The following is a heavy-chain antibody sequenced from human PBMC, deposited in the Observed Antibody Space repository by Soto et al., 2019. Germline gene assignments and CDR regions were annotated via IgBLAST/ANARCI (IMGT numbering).Heavy chain of an antibody. V-gene: IGHV1-3*01. J-gene: IGHJ3*02. CDR2: INAGNGNT. CDR1: GYTFTSYA. CDR3: AREGAAVAGKSLRIITSHDAFDI. Sequence: ASVKVSCKASGYTFTSYAMHWVRQAPGQRLEWMGWINAGNGNTKYSQKFQGRVTITRDTSASTAYMELSSLRSEDTAVYYCAREGAAVAGKSLRIITSHDAFDIWGQGTMVTVSS. D-gene: IGHD6-19*01.